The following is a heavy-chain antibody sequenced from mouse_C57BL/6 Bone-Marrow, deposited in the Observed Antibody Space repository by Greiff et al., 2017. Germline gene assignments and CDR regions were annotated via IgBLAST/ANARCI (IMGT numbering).Heavy chain of an antibody. CDR3: VRVIYDGYYVYYAMDY. Sequence: EVQLVESGGGLVQPKGSLKLSCAASGFTFNTYAMHWVRQAPGKGLEWVARIRSKSSNYATYYADSVKDRFTISRDDSQSMLYLQMNNLKTEDTAMYYCVRVIYDGYYVYYAMDYWGQGTSVTVSS. J-gene: IGHJ4*01. D-gene: IGHD2-3*01. CDR2: IRSKSSNYAT. CDR1: GFTFNTYA. V-gene: IGHV10-3*01.